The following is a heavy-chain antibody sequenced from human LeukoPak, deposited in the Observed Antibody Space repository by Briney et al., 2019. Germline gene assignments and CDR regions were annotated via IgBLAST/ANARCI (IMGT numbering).Heavy chain of an antibody. D-gene: IGHD2-2*01. CDR3: ARRLGYCSSTSCSLFDY. CDR2: IYPGDSDT. J-gene: IGHJ4*02. Sequence: GESLKISCKGSGYSFTSYWIGWVRQMPGKGLEWMGIIYPGDSDTRYSPSFQGQVTISADKSISTAYLQWSSLKASDTAMHYCARRLGYCSSTSCSLFDYWGQGTLVTVSS. CDR1: GYSFTSYW. V-gene: IGHV5-51*01.